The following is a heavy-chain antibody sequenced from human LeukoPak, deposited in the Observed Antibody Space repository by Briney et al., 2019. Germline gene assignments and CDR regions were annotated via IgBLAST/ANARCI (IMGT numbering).Heavy chain of an antibody. CDR1: GYSFTSYW. V-gene: IGHV5-51*01. CDR2: IYPGDSDT. J-gene: IGHJ5*02. Sequence: GESLKISCQASGYSFTSYWIGWVRQMPGKGLEWMGIIYPGDSDTRYSPSFQGQVTISADKSISTAYLQWSSLKASDTAMYYCARQTPYCSGGSCYSLLYNWFDPWGQGTLVTVSS. D-gene: IGHD2-15*01. CDR3: ARQTPYCSGGSCYSLLYNWFDP.